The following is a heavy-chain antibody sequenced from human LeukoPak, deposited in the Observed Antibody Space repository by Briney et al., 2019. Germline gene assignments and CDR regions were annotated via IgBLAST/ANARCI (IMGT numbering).Heavy chain of an antibody. D-gene: IGHD1-1*01. J-gene: IGHJ6*03. CDR1: GGSISSSSYY. CDR3: ARDLETTGDYYYYYMDV. Sequence: ASETLSLTCTVSGGSISSSSYYWGWIRQPPGKGLEWIGSIYYSGSTYYNPSLKSRVTISVDTSKNQFSLKLSSVTAADTAVYYCARDLETTGDYYYYYMDVWGKGTTVTISS. CDR2: IYYSGST. V-gene: IGHV4-39*02.